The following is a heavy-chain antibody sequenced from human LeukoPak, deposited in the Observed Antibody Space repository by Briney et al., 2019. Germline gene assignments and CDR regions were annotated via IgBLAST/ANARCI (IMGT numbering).Heavy chain of an antibody. D-gene: IGHD5-18*01. CDR3: AVVDTPMEADQTHLNWFDP. J-gene: IGHJ5*02. CDR2: INSGGT. V-gene: IGHV1-2*02. CDR1: RFTFPAYY. Sequence: ASVKVSCKASRFTFPAYYTHWVRQAPGQGLEWMGWINSGGTKYAQKFQGGVTLTRDTTINTAYMELTRLRPDDTAVYYCAVVDTPMEADQTHLNWFDPWGQGTQVTVSS.